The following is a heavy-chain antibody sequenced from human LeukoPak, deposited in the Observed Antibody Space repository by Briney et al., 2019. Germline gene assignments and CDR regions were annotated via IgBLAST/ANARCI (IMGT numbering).Heavy chain of an antibody. CDR3: ARDSGTTGEVKLDP. J-gene: IGHJ5*02. CDR1: GGSISSYY. V-gene: IGHV4-4*07. D-gene: IGHD3-10*01. Sequence: SETLSLTCTVSGGSISSYYWSWIRQPAGTALEWIGRIYTSGTITYNPSLKSRVTMSVDTSKNQFSLKLSSVTAADTAVYYCARDSGTTGEVKLDPGGQGTLVTVSS. CDR2: IYTSGTI.